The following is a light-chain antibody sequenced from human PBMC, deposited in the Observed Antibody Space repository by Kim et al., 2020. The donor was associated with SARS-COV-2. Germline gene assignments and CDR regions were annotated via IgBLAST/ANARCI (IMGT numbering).Light chain of an antibody. CDR2: VAS. J-gene: IGKJ1*01. CDR1: QNINSN. V-gene: IGKV3-15*01. Sequence: GSPGEWATLSCRASQNINSNLVWYQQKPGQAPRLLINVASTRATGIPARFSGSGSGTDFTLTISGLQSEDFAVYYCQQHNNWPRTFGQGTKVDIK. CDR3: QQHNNWPRT.